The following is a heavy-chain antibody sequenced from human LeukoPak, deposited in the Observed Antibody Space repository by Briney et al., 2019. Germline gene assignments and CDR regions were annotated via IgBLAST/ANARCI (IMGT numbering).Heavy chain of an antibody. V-gene: IGHV3-21*01. CDR1: GFTFSSYS. Sequence: GGSLRLSCAASGFTFSSYSMNWVRQAPGKGLEWVSSISSSSSYIYYADSVKGRFTISRDNAKNSLYLQMNSLRAEDTAVYYCAGDISPPPYFDYWGQGTLVTVSS. J-gene: IGHJ4*02. CDR2: ISSSSSYI. CDR3: AGDISPPPYFDY.